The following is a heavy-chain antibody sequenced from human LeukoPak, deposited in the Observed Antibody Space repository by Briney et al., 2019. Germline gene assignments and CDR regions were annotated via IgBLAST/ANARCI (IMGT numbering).Heavy chain of an antibody. D-gene: IGHD5-24*01. CDR3: ARDGRWLQWDYYYYGMDV. V-gene: IGHV4-39*07. CDR2: IYYSGST. CDR1: GGSISSSSYY. Sequence: SETLSLTCTVSGGSISSSSYYWGWIRQPPGKGLEWIGSIYYSGSTYYNPSLKSRVTISVDTSKNQFSLKLSSVTAADTAVYYCARDGRWLQWDYYYYGMDVWGQGTTVTVSS. J-gene: IGHJ6*02.